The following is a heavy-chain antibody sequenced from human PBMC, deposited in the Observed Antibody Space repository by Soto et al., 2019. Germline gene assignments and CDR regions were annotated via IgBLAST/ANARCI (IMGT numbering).Heavy chain of an antibody. D-gene: IGHD2-2*01. CDR1: GGTFSSYA. CDR2: IIPIPGTA. CDR3: ARSQGSSTSLEIYYYYYYGMDV. Sequence: QVQLVQSGAEVKKPGSSVKVSCKASGGTFSSYAISWVRQAPGQGLEWMGGIIPIPGTANYAQKFQSRVTITADESTSTAYMELSSPRSEDTAVYYCARSQGSSTSLEIYYYYYYGMDVWGQGTTVTVSS. J-gene: IGHJ6*02. V-gene: IGHV1-69*01.